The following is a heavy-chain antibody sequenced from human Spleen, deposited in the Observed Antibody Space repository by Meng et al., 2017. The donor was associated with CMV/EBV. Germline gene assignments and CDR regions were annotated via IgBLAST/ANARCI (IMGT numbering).Heavy chain of an antibody. D-gene: IGHD1-1*01. CDR1: GGSFSGYY. J-gene: IGHJ3*02. CDR3: ARVREVGYNWGFDI. V-gene: IGHV4-59*01. Sequence: GSLRLSCAVYGGSFSGYYWSWIRQPPGKGLEWIGYIYYSGSTNYNPSLKSRVTISVDTSKNQFSLKLSSVTAADTAVYYCARVREVGYNWGFDIWGQGTMVTVSS. CDR2: IYYSGST.